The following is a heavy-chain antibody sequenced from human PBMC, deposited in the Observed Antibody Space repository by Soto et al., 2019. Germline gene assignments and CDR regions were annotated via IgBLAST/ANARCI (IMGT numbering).Heavy chain of an antibody. V-gene: IGHV3-33*06. CDR3: AKNQGVELVPLATVDWFDP. J-gene: IGHJ5*02. D-gene: IGHD1-26*01. CDR1: GFTFSSYG. Sequence: GWSLRLSCAASGFTFSSYGMHWVRQAPGKGLEWVAVIWYDGSNKYYADSVKGRFTISRDNSKSTVYLELNNLSAEDTAVYHCAKNQGVELVPLATVDWFDPWGQGSVVTVSS. CDR2: IWYDGSNK.